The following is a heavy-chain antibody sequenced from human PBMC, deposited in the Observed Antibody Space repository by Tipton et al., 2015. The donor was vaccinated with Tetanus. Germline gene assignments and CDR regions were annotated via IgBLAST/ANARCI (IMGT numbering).Heavy chain of an antibody. J-gene: IGHJ6*02. CDR2: IYQTDST. CDR3: ARVKGTYNHYGLDV. Sequence: LRLSCNVSGGLITTGGYSWGWIRQPPGQGLEWLGYIYQTDSTYYNPSLKSRVTISEDRSKNQISLRLRSVTAADTAVYYCARVKGTYNHYGLDVWGQGTTVTVAS. D-gene: IGHD3-10*01. CDR1: GGLITTGGYS. V-gene: IGHV4-30-2*01.